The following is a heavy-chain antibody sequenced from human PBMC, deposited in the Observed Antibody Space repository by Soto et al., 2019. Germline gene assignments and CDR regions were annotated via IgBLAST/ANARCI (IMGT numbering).Heavy chain of an antibody. CDR3: AKSLCRGGSCQGYFDS. Sequence: PGGSLRLSCAASGFTFSNYPMTWVRQSPGKGLQWVSTISATDSGDITYFADSVKGRFTIFRDNSINTVYLQMNSLRVEDTAVYYCAKSLCRGGSCQGYFDSWGQGTQVTVSS. CDR2: ISATDSGDIT. V-gene: IGHV3-23*01. J-gene: IGHJ4*02. CDR1: GFTFSNYP. D-gene: IGHD2-15*01.